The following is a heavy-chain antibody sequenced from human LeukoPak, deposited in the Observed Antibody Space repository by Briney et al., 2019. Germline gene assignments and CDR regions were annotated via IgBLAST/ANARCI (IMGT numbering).Heavy chain of an antibody. D-gene: IGHD3-16*01. CDR3: AKDQGGNYYDYMDV. V-gene: IGHV3-30*02. J-gene: IGHJ6*03. CDR1: GFTFSDCG. Sequence: GGSLRLSCVTSGFTFSDCGMHWDRQAPGKGLEWVAFIWYDGSDKYYADSVKGRFTISRDSSQSALYLQMNSLRPEDTAVYYCAKDQGGNYYDYMDVWGEGTTVTVSS. CDR2: IWYDGSDK.